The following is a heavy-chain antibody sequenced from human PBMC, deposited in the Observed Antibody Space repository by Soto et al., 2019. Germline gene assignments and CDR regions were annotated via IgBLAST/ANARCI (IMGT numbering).Heavy chain of an antibody. CDR3: ARARARSGWAPYWYYGLGV. CDR1: GGTFSNYA. J-gene: IGHJ6*02. CDR2: IIPVLITT. V-gene: IGHV1-69*01. D-gene: IGHD6-19*01. Sequence: QVQLVQSGAEVKKPGSSVKVSCKASGGTFSNYAISWVRQAPGQGLEWMGGIIPVLITTNYAQKFRGRVTITADESTSTAYMELTTLRSEDTAVYYCARARARSGWAPYWYYGLGVWGQGTTVTVSS.